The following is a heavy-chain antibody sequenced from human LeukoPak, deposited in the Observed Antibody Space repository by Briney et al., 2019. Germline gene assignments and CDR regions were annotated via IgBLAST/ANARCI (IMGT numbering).Heavy chain of an antibody. D-gene: IGHD2-15*01. J-gene: IGHJ4*02. CDR2: IGDRGGAT. CDR1: RFTFSNYA. V-gene: IGHV3-23*01. Sequence: GGSLRLSCVASRFTFSNYAMSSVRPAPGKGLEWVSAIGDRGGATNCADSVKGRFTISRDNSKNTLYLQMNSLRAEDTAVYYCAKRSCGGGSCNFDYWGQGTLVTVSS. CDR3: AKRSCGGGSCNFDY.